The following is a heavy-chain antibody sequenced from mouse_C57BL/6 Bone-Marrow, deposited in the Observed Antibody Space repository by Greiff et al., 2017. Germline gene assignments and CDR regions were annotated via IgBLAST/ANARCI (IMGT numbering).Heavy chain of an antibody. CDR1: GYSITSGYY. J-gene: IGHJ3*01. CDR3: ARCDAWLAY. Sequence: EVKLMESGPGLVKPSQSLSLTCSVTGYSITSGYYWYLIRQLPGNKLEWMGYISYDGGNNYNPSLKNRTSITRDTSTNQFCLKLNSVTTEDTATYYWARCDAWLAYWGQGTLVTVSA. CDR2: ISYDGGN. V-gene: IGHV3-6*01. D-gene: IGHD2-3*01.